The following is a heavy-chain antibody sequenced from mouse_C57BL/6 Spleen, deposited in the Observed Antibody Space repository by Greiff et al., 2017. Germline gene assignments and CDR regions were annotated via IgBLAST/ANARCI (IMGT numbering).Heavy chain of an antibody. D-gene: IGHD1-1*01. CDR1: GYTFTSYW. J-gene: IGHJ2*01. V-gene: IGHV1-52*01. CDR3: AKGYYYGSSFDY. Sequence: QVQLQQPGAELVRPGSSVKLSCKASGYTFTSYWMHWVKQRPIQGLEWIGNIDPSDSETHYNQKFKDKATLTVDKSSSTAYMQLSSLTSEDSAVYNCAKGYYYGSSFDYWGQGTTLTVSS. CDR2: IDPSDSET.